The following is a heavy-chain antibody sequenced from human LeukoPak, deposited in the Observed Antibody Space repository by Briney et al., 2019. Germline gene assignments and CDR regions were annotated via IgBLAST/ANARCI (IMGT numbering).Heavy chain of an antibody. CDR2: FDPEDGET. D-gene: IGHD1-26*01. CDR3: ATALSGSYRPDAFDI. CDR1: GYTLTELS. Sequence: ASVKVSCKVSGYTLTELSMHWVRQAPGKGLEWMGGFDPEDGETIYAQKFQGRVTMTEDTSTDTAYMELSSLRSGDTAVYYCATALSGSYRPDAFDIWGQGTMVTVSS. V-gene: IGHV1-24*01. J-gene: IGHJ3*02.